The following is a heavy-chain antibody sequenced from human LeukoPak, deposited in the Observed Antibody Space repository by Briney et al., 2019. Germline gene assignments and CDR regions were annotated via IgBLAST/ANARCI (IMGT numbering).Heavy chain of an antibody. V-gene: IGHV1-69*04. J-gene: IGHJ2*01. CDR2: IIPILGIA. D-gene: IGHD6-13*01. CDR3: AIPPLSSSWARGYFDL. Sequence: SVKVSCKASGGTFSSYAISWVRQAPGQGLEWMGRIIPILGIADYAQKFQGRVTITADKSTSTAYMELSSLRSEDTAVYYCAIPPLSSSWARGYFDLWGRGTLVTVSS. CDR1: GGTFSSYA.